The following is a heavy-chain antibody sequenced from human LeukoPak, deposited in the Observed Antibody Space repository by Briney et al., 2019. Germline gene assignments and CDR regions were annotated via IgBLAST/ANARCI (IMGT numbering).Heavy chain of an antibody. CDR1: GFIFSNNV. J-gene: IGHJ4*02. Sequence: PGGSLRLSCVASGFIFSNNVMTWVRQAPGKGLEWVSCISGSGKYIYYADSVKGRFTISRDNAKNSLYLQMNSLRAEDTAVYYCAREPFWSGYYSNLHFDYWGQGTLVTVSS. CDR3: AREPFWSGYYSNLHFDY. V-gene: IGHV3-21*01. CDR2: ISGSGKYI. D-gene: IGHD3-3*01.